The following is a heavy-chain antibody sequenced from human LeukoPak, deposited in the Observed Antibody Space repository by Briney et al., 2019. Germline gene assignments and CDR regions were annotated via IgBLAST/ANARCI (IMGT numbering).Heavy chain of an antibody. Sequence: SETLSLTCTVSGDSINSYYWSWIRQPPGKGLDWIAFVYYSGSINYNPSLKSRVTISVDTSNNQFSLKLSSVTAADTAVYYCARLSRIAAAGAYSYHSMDVWGQGTTVTVSS. CDR2: VYYSGSI. CDR1: GDSINSYY. D-gene: IGHD6-13*01. V-gene: IGHV4-59*13. CDR3: ARLSRIAAAGAYSYHSMDV. J-gene: IGHJ6*02.